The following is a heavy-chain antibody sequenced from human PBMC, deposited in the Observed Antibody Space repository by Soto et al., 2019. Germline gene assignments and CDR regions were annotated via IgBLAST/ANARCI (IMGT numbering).Heavy chain of an antibody. CDR3: ARGELRFWFDP. CDR2: IYYSGST. V-gene: IGHV4-31*03. CDR1: GGSISSGGYY. D-gene: IGHD1-26*01. Sequence: QVQLQESGPGLVKPSQTLSLTCTVSGGSISSGGYYWSWIRQHPGKGLEWIGYIYYSGSTYYNPSLKSRVTISVDASKTQFSLKLSSVTAADTAVYYCARGELRFWFDPWGQGTLVTVSS. J-gene: IGHJ5*02.